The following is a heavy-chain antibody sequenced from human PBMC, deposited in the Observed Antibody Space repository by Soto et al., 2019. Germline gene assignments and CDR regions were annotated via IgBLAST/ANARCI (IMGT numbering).Heavy chain of an antibody. CDR2: ISYDGSNK. V-gene: IGHV3-30-3*01. CDR3: ARDRGGAIVVVTAILDY. CDR1: GFTFSSYA. D-gene: IGHD2-21*02. J-gene: IGHJ4*02. Sequence: QVQLVESGGGVVQPGRSLRLSCAASGFTFSSYAMHWVRQAPGKGLEWVAVISYDGSNKYYADSVKGRFTISRDNSKNTLYLQMNSLRAEDTAVYYCARDRGGAIVVVTAILDYWGQGTLVTVSS.